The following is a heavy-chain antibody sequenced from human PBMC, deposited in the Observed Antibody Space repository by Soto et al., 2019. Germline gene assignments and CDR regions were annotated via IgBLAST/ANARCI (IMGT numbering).Heavy chain of an antibody. D-gene: IGHD3-22*01. Sequence: HPGGSLRLSCAPSGFQFSYYGMNWVRQAPGKGLEWVSTISSTGGATYYADSVKGRFTISRDNSKNTLYLQMNSLRAEDTAVYYCAKASIGSSSYYAKVFNYWGQGALVTVSS. V-gene: IGHV3-23*01. J-gene: IGHJ4*02. CDR2: ISSTGGAT. CDR3: AKASIGSSSYYAKVFNY. CDR1: GFQFSYYG.